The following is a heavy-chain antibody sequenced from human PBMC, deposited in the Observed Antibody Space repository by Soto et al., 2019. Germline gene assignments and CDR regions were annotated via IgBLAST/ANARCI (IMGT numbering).Heavy chain of an antibody. CDR3: AKDVVVVPAATWPFY. V-gene: IGHV3-23*01. Sequence: GGSLRLSCAASGFTFSSYAMSWVRQAPGKGLEWVSAISGSGGSTYYTDSVKGRFTISRDNSKNTLYLQMNSLRAEDTAVYYCAKDVVVVPAATWPFYWGQGTLVTVSS. CDR2: ISGSGGST. CDR1: GFTFSSYA. D-gene: IGHD2-2*01. J-gene: IGHJ4*02.